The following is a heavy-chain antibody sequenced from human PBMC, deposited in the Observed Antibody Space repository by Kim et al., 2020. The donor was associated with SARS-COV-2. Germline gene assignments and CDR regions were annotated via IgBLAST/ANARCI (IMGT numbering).Heavy chain of an antibody. CDR3: ARELCSSTSCYRGLFDY. J-gene: IGHJ4*01. CDR1: GGSISSHY. Sequence: SETLSLTCTVSGGSISSHYWSWIRQPPGKGLEWIGYIYYSGSTNYNPSLKSRVTISVDTSKNQFSLKLSSVTAADTAVYYCARELCSSTSCYRGLFDYWGQEPWSPSPQ. D-gene: IGHD2-2*02. CDR2: IYYSGST. V-gene: IGHV4-59*11.